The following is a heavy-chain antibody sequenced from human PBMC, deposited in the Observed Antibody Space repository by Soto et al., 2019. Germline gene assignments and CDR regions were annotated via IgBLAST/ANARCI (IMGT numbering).Heavy chain of an antibody. V-gene: IGHV1-2*02. CDR3: GRGRSGQIVVFY. J-gene: IGHJ4*02. CDR2: IGPESGAT. D-gene: IGHD1-26*01. CDR1: GYTFTGHY. Sequence: ASVKVSCQASGYTFTGHYIHWVRQAPEQAPEWMGEIGPESGATRYAQGFQGRVTMTRDMSITTVYMELNNLSPDDTAVYYCGRGRSGQIVVFYWGQGTPVTVSS.